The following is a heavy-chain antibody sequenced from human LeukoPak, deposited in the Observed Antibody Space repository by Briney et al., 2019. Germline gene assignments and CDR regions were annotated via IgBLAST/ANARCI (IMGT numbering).Heavy chain of an antibody. CDR1: GGYLSGYY. Sequence: SETLSLTCAVSGGYLSGYYWTWIRQPPGKGLECIGEINHSGSTYYNPSLKSRVTISVDTSKNQFSLKLSSVTAADTAVYYCARGPLGYGSGSYYYWFDPWGQGTLVTVSS. D-gene: IGHD3-10*01. CDR2: INHSGST. V-gene: IGHV4-34*01. J-gene: IGHJ5*02. CDR3: ARGPLGYGSGSYYYWFDP.